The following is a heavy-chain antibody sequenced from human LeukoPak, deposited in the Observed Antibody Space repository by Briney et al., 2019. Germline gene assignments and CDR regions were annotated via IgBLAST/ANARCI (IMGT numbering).Heavy chain of an antibody. V-gene: IGHV4-39*07. Sequence: PSETLSLTCTVSGGSISSSNYYWGWIRQPPGKGLEWIGSIYYSGSTYYNPSLKSRVTISVDTSKNQFSLKLSSVTAADTAVYYCAREHIWFGELPPRRYGMDVWGQGTTVTVSS. J-gene: IGHJ6*02. D-gene: IGHD3-10*01. CDR2: IYYSGST. CDR3: AREHIWFGELPPRRYGMDV. CDR1: GGSISSSNYY.